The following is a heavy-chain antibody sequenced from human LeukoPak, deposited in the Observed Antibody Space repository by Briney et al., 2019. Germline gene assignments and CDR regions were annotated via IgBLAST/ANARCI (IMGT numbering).Heavy chain of an antibody. CDR2: IIPIFGTA. CDR1: GGTFSSYA. CDR3: ASTWLGITMVRGVIAYNWFDP. Sequence: SVTVSCKASGGTFSSYAISWVRQAPGQGLEWMGGIIPIFGTANYAQKFQGRVTITADESTSTAYMELSSLRSEDTAVYYCASTWLGITMVRGVIAYNWFDPWGQGTLVTVSS. J-gene: IGHJ5*02. V-gene: IGHV1-69*01. D-gene: IGHD3-10*01.